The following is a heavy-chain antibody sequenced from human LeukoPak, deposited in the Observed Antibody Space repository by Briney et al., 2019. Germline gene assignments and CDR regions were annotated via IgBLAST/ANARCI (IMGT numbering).Heavy chain of an antibody. Sequence: PGGSLRLSCAASGFTFSSYAMSWVRQAPGKGLEWVSAISGSGGSTYYADSVKGRFTTSRDNSKNTLYLQMNSLRAEETAVYYCAKVRDFWSGYYSYYFDYWGQGTLVTVSS. CDR3: AKVRDFWSGYYSYYFDY. V-gene: IGHV3-23*01. CDR2: ISGSGGST. D-gene: IGHD3-3*01. CDR1: GFTFSSYA. J-gene: IGHJ4*02.